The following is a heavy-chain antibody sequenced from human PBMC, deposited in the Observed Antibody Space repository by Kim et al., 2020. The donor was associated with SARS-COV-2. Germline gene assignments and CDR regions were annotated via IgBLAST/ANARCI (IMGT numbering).Heavy chain of an antibody. CDR3: ARDVPGGWYYFDY. D-gene: IGHD6-19*01. CDR1: GFTFSSYS. Sequence: GGSLRLSCAASGFTFSSYSMNWVRQAPGKGLEWVSSISSSSSYIYYADSVKGRFTISRDNAKNSLYLQMNNLRAEDTAVYYCARDVPGGWYYFDYWGQGTLGTVSS. V-gene: IGHV3-21*01. J-gene: IGHJ4*02. CDR2: ISSSSSYI.